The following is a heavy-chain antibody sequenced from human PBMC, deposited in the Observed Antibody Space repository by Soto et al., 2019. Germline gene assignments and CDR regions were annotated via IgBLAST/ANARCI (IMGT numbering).Heavy chain of an antibody. Sequence: GASVKVSCKASGGTFSSYAISWVRQAPGQGLEWMGGIIPIFGTANYAQKFQGRVTITADESTSTAYMELSSLRSEDTAVYYCARLRPTGSAGYYYYGMDVWGQGTTVTVSS. V-gene: IGHV1-69*13. CDR3: ARLRPTGSAGYYYYGMDV. CDR1: GGTFSSYA. J-gene: IGHJ6*02. D-gene: IGHD6-6*01. CDR2: IIPIFGTA.